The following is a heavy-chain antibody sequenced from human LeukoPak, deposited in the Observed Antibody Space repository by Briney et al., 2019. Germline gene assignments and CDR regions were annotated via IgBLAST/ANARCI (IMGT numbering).Heavy chain of an antibody. CDR2: IYYSGST. CDR1: GGSISSYY. Sequence: SETLSLTCTVSGGSISSYYWSWIRQPPAKGLEWIGYIYYSGSTNYNPSLKSRVTISVDTSKNQFSLKLSSVTAADTAVYYCARDLGDGYITEMGSFDYWGQGTLVTVSS. V-gene: IGHV4-59*12. D-gene: IGHD5-24*01. CDR3: ARDLGDGYITEMGSFDY. J-gene: IGHJ4*02.